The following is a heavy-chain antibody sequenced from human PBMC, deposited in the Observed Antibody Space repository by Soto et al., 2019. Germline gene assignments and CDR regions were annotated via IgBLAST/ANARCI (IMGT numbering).Heavy chain of an antibody. V-gene: IGHV3-30-3*01. CDR1: GFSFSSYA. D-gene: IGHD6-19*01. Sequence: QVRLVESGGGVVQPGRSLRLSCTASGFSFSSYAMYWFRQPPGKGLERVAVISHDGINKHYADSVKGRVTVSRDNSNRSLDLQLNSLRGEDTAMYYCARDMYSSDYFVKWFEPWGQGTLVTVSS. J-gene: IGHJ5*02. CDR2: ISHDGINK. CDR3: ARDMYSSDYFVKWFEP.